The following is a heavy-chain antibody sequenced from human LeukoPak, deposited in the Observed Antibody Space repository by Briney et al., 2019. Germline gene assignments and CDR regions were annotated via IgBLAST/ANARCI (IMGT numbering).Heavy chain of an antibody. D-gene: IGHD3-3*01. CDR2: IIPIFGTA. J-gene: IGHJ3*02. Sequence: VASVKVSCKASGGTFSSYAISWVRQAPGQGLEWMGGIIPIFGTANYAQKFQGRVTITADESTSTASMELSSLRSEDTAVYYCAAPKGVKSNTIFGVVTPDAFDIWGQGTMVTVSS. CDR1: GGTFSSYA. V-gene: IGHV1-69*01. CDR3: AAPKGVKSNTIFGVVTPDAFDI.